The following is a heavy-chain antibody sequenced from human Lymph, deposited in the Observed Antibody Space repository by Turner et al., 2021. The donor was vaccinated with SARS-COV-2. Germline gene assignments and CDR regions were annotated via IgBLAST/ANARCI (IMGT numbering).Heavy chain of an antibody. D-gene: IGHD1-1*01. CDR3: ATLKSNWKILTGRYYFDF. V-gene: IGHV1-24*01. Sequence: QVQLVQSGAEVKKPGASVKVSCKVSGYTLTELSIHWVRQAPGKGLEWMGGFDPEDGETIYAQKFQGRVTMTEDTSTDIAYMELSSLRSEDTAVYYCATLKSNWKILTGRYYFDFWGQGTLVTVSS. CDR1: GYTLTELS. CDR2: FDPEDGET. J-gene: IGHJ4*02.